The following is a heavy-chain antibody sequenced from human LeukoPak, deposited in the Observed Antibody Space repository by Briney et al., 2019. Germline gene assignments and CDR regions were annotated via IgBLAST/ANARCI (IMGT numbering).Heavy chain of an antibody. J-gene: IGHJ5*02. CDR2: IYYSGST. CDR3: ARDEGDSSSWPEGFDP. V-gene: IGHV4-59*01. Sequence: PSETLSLTCTVSGGSISSYYWSWIRQPPGKGLEWIWYIYYSGSTNYNPSLKSRVTISVDTSKNQFSLKLSSVTAADTAVYYCARDEGDSSSWPEGFDPWGQGTLDTVSS. D-gene: IGHD6-13*01. CDR1: GGSISSYY.